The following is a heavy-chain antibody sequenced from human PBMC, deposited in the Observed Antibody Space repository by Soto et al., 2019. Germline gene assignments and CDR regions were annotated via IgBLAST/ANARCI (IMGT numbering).Heavy chain of an antibody. CDR1: GGSITSGASF. Sequence: SETLSLTCTVSGGSITSGASFWSWIRQHPGKGPEWIAFIGYSGATSYNPSLASRVTISADTYKSQFSLNLRSVTAADTAGYYGASGAACSKWFAHWGQGTLVTVSS. D-gene: IGHD2-15*01. J-gene: IGHJ5*02. CDR2: IGYSGAT. CDR3: ASGAACSKWFAH. V-gene: IGHV4-31*03.